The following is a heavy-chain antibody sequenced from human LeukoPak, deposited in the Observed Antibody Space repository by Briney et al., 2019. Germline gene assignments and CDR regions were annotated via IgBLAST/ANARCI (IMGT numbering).Heavy chain of an antibody. V-gene: IGHV4-30-4*01. D-gene: IGHD4-17*01. Sequence: SETLSLTCTVSGGSISSGDYYWNWIRQPPGKGLEWMGYIYYSGCTYYNPSLKSRVTISVDTSKNQFSLKLSSVTAADTAVYYCARTTVTTSWAVDYWGQGTLVTVSS. CDR2: IYYSGCT. CDR3: ARTTVTTSWAVDY. J-gene: IGHJ4*02. CDR1: GGSISSGDYY.